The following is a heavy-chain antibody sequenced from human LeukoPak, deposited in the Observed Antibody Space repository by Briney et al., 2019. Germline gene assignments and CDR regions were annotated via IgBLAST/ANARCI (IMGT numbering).Heavy chain of an antibody. CDR2: IYSGGST. CDR1: GFPVSSNY. CDR3: AIDSSGYTVSFDY. V-gene: IGHV3-53*01. D-gene: IGHD3-22*01. Sequence: PGGSLSLSCAASGFPVSSNYMSWVRQAPGKGLEWVSVIYSGGSTYYADSVKGRFTISRDNSKNTLYLQMNSLRAEDTAVYYCAIDSSGYTVSFDYWGQGTLVTVSS. J-gene: IGHJ4*02.